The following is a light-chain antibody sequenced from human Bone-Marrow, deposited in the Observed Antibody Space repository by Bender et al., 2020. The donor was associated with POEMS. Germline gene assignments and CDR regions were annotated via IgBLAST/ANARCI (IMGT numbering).Light chain of an antibody. CDR3: SSHAGRNHFCV. CDR1: SSDVGGYNF. V-gene: IGLV2-8*01. J-gene: IGLJ1*01. CDR2: EVT. Sequence: QSALTQPASVSGSPGQSITISCTGTSSDVGGYNFVSWYQQYPGQAPKLIIYEVTKRPSGVPDRFSGSKSGNTASLTVSGLRAEDEADYYCSSHAGRNHFCVFGSGTRDTV.